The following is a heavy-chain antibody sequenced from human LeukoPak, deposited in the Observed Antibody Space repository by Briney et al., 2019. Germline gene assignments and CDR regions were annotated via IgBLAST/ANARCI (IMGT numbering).Heavy chain of an antibody. CDR3: AARPGDYVTFDI. CDR2: ISAYNGNT. D-gene: IGHD3-16*01. V-gene: IGHV1-18*01. CDR1: GYTFTSYG. J-gene: IGHJ3*02. Sequence: GASVKVSCKASGYTFTSYGICRVRQAPGQGLEWMGWISAYNGNTNYAQKLQGRVTMTTDTSTSTAYMELRSLRSDDTAVYYCAARPGDYVTFDIWGQGTMVTVSS.